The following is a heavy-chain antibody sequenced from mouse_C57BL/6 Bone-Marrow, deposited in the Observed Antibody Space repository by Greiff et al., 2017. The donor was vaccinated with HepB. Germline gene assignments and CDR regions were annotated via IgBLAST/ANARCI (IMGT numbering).Heavy chain of an antibody. CDR1: GFNIKDDY. CDR3: TTPYEYDPYWYFDV. D-gene: IGHD2-4*01. V-gene: IGHV14-4*01. Sequence: VQLQQSGAELVRPGASVKLSCTASGFNIKDDYMHWVKQRPEQGLEWIGWIDPENGDTEYASKFQGKATIPADTSSNTAYLQLSSLTSEDTAVYYCTTPYEYDPYWYFDVWGTGTTVTVSS. J-gene: IGHJ1*03. CDR2: IDPENGDT.